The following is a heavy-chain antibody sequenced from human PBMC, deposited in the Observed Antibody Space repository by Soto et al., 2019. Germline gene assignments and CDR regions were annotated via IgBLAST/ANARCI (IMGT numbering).Heavy chain of an antibody. V-gene: IGHV3-23*01. CDR1: GFTFSSYA. Sequence: EVQLLGSGGGLVRPGGSLRLSCAASGFTFSSYAMSWVRQTPGKGLEWVSAIKAGGDDTYYADSVKGRFTISRDNSKNILYLQMNSLTGEDTAMYYCKRDVVASSPPGADYCGQGTLVTVSS. D-gene: IGHD5-12*01. CDR2: IKAGGDDT. J-gene: IGHJ4*02. CDR3: KRDVVASSPPGADY.